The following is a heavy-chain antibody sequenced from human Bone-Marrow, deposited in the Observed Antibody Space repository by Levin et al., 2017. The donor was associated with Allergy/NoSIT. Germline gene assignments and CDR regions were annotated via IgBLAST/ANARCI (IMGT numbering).Heavy chain of an antibody. D-gene: IGHD1-1*01. CDR1: DFTFSNYE. CDR3: AAYNYRGGDV. CDR2: ISGSGRIT. J-gene: IGHJ6*02. Sequence: PGGSLRLSCGASDFTFSNYEMNWVRQAPGKGLEWVSYISGSGRITNYADSVQGRFTISRDNAKKSLYLQMNSLRVEDTAVYYCAAYNYRGGDVWGQGTTVTVSS. V-gene: IGHV3-48*03.